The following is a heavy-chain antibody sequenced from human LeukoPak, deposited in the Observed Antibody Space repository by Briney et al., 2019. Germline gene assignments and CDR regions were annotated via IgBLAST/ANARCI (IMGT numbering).Heavy chain of an antibody. V-gene: IGHV3-64*04. CDR1: GFTFSSYA. CDR2: ISSNGGST. CDR3: ARDSSGWYGY. D-gene: IGHD6-19*01. J-gene: IGHJ4*02. Sequence: GGSLRLSCSASGFTFSSYAMHWVRQAPGKGLEYVSAISSNGGSTYYADSVKGRFTISRDNSKNTLYLQMNSLRAEDTAVYYCARDSSGWYGYWGQGTLVTVSS.